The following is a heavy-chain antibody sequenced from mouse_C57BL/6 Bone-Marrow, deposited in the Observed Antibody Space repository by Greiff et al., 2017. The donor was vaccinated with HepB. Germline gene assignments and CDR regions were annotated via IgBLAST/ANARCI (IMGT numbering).Heavy chain of an antibody. D-gene: IGHD1-1*01. J-gene: IGHJ2*01. V-gene: IGHV5-4*03. Sequence: EVKLVESGGGLVKPGGSLKLSCAASGFTFSSYAMSWVRQTPEKRLEWVATISDGGSYTYYPDNVKGRFTISRDNAKNNLYLQMSHLKSEDTAMYYCARGGRHGSFDYWGQGTTLTVSS. CDR1: GFTFSSYA. CDR3: ARGGRHGSFDY. CDR2: ISDGGSYT.